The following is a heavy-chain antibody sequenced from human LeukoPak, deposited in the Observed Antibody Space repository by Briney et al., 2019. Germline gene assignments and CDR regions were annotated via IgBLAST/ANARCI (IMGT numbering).Heavy chain of an antibody. CDR3: ARDSGRYFDWPSSTDY. CDR2: INPSGGST. Sequence: GASVKVSCKASGCTFTGYYMHWVRQAPGQGLEWMGIINPSGGSTSYAQKFQGRVTMTRDTSTSTVYMELSSLRSEDTAVYYCARDSGRYFDWPSSTDYWGQGTLVTVSS. J-gene: IGHJ4*02. D-gene: IGHD3-9*01. CDR1: GCTFTGYY. V-gene: IGHV1-46*01.